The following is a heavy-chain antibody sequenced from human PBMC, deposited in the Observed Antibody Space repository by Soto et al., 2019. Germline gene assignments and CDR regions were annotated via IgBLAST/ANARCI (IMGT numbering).Heavy chain of an antibody. CDR1: GGSISSYY. J-gene: IGHJ6*04. Sequence: SETLSLTCTVSGGSISSYYWSWIRQPPGKGLEWIGYIYYGGSTNYNPSLKSRVTISVDTSKNQFSLKLSSVTAADTAVYYCARDTTLTGMDVWGKGTTVTVSS. V-gene: IGHV4-59*01. CDR2: IYYGGST. CDR3: ARDTTLTGMDV.